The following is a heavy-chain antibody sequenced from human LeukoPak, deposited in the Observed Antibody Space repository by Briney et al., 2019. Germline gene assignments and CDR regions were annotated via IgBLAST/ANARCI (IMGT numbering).Heavy chain of an antibody. CDR3: ARDRSGYQNNPNWFDP. Sequence: SVKVSCKASGGTFSSYAISWVRHAPGQGLEWMGRIIPIFGTANYAQKFQGRVTITTDEATSTAYMELSSLRSEDTAVYYCARDRSGYQNNPNWFDPWGQGTLVTVSS. J-gene: IGHJ5*02. V-gene: IGHV1-69*05. D-gene: IGHD5-12*01. CDR1: GGTFSSYA. CDR2: IIPIFGTA.